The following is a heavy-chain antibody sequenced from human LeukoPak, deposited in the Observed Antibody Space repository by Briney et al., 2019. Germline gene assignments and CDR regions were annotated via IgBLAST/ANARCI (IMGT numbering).Heavy chain of an antibody. D-gene: IGHD3-22*01. CDR1: GYTFISYA. J-gene: IGHJ4*02. V-gene: IGHV1-3*01. Sequence: ASVKVSCKASGYTFISYALHWVRQAPGQRLEWMGWINAGNGNTNYSQKYQDRVTITSDTSASTVSMELSSLRSEDTAVYYCARDREPETESFYDSSPALDSWGQGTLVTVSS. CDR2: INAGNGNT. CDR3: ARDREPETESFYDSSPALDS.